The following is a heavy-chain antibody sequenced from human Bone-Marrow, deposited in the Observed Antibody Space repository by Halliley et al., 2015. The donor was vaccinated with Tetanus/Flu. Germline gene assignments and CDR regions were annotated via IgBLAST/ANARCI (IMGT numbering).Heavy chain of an antibody. CDR2: IYYSGTT. D-gene: IGHD3-10*01. Sequence: TLSLTCSVSGGSINSRDVYWSWIRQHPGKGLEWLGFIYYSGTTYYNLSLKSRVVVSIDTSKNQFSLKVNSVTAADTAVYHCARDGAGRAHFGMDVWGQGTTVIVSS. CDR1: GGSINSRDVY. V-gene: IGHV4-31*03. J-gene: IGHJ6*02. CDR3: ARDGAGRAHFGMDV.